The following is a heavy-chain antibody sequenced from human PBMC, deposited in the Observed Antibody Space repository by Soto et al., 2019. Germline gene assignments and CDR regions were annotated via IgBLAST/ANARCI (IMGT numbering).Heavy chain of an antibody. J-gene: IGHJ6*03. CDR1: GGSISSYY. V-gene: IGHV4-59*01. CDR3: ARVAAPTAYYYYYYMDV. D-gene: IGHD2-15*01. CDR2: IYYSGST. Sequence: SETLSLTCTVSGGSISSYYWSWIRQPPGKGLEWIGYIYYSGSTNYNPSLKSRVTISVDTSKNQFSLKLSSVTAADTAVYYCARVAAPTAYYYYYYMDVWGKGTTVTV.